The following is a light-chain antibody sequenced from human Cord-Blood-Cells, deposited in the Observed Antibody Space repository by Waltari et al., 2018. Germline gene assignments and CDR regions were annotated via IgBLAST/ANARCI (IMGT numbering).Light chain of an antibody. CDR1: QSVLYSSNNKNY. Sequence: DIVMTQSPDSLAVSMGERATINCKSSQSVLYSSNNKNYLAWYQQKPGQPPKLLIYWASTRESGVPDRFSGSGSGTDFTLTISSLQAEDVAVYYCQQYYSTLQTFGGGTKVEIK. V-gene: IGKV4-1*01. CDR2: WAS. CDR3: QQYYSTLQT. J-gene: IGKJ4*01.